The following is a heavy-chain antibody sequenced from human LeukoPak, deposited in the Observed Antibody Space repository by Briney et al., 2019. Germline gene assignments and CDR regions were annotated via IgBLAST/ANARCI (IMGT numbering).Heavy chain of an antibody. V-gene: IGHV1-69*04. J-gene: IGHJ5*02. CDR2: IIPIFGIA. D-gene: IGHD6-13*01. CDR1: GGTFSSYA. Sequence: SVKVSCKASGGTFSSYAISWVRQAPGQGLEWMGRIIPIFGIANYAQKFQGRVTITADKSTSTAYTELSSLRSDDTAVYYCARDVSSWYWFDPWGQGTLVTVSS. CDR3: ARDVSSWYWFDP.